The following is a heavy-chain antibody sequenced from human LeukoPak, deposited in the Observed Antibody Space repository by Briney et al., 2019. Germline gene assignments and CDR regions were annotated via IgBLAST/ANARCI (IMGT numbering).Heavy chain of an antibody. CDR1: GVSISSHY. CDR3: ARDFQRLGSDAFDF. D-gene: IGHD2-15*01. Sequence: SETLSLTCTVSGVSISSHYWSWIRQPPGKGLEWVGYAYHTGSTSSNPSIKSRATMSVDTSKNQFSLRLTSLTAADTAVYYCARDFQRLGSDAFDFWGQGTMVTVSS. CDR2: AYHTGST. J-gene: IGHJ3*01. V-gene: IGHV4-59*11.